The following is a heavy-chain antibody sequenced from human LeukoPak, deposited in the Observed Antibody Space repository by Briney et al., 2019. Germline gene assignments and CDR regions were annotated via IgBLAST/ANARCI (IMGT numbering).Heavy chain of an antibody. CDR3: ARQAYCTATRCYPFDF. V-gene: IGHV4-59*01. D-gene: IGHD2-8*02. Sequence: SETLSLTCTVSGGSISNNYWSWTRQPPGKGLEWIGYIYYSGTTSYNPSLKSRVTISIDTSKSQFSLILSSVSAADTAVYYCARQAYCTATRCYPFDFWGQGILVTVSS. CDR2: IYYSGTT. J-gene: IGHJ4*02. CDR1: GGSISNNY.